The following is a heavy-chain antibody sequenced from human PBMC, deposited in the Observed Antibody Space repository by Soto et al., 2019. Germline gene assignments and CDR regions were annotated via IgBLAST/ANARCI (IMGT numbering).Heavy chain of an antibody. CDR2: IDTSGNT. D-gene: IGHD6-13*01. Sequence: TSETLSLTCTVSGGSVSSGYYYWSWIRQPAGKGLEWIGRIDTSGNTNYNPSLKSRVTMSVDTSKKQFSLKLTSVTAADTAVYYCARYSSNWFQTEGMDVWGQGTTVTVSS. V-gene: IGHV4-61*02. CDR1: GGSVSSGYYY. J-gene: IGHJ6*02. CDR3: ARYSSNWFQTEGMDV.